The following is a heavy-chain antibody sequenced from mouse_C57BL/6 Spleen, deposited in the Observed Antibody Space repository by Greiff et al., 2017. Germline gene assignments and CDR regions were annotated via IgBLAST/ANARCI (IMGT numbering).Heavy chain of an antibody. J-gene: IGHJ3*01. Sequence: VKQRPGQGLEWIGRIHPSDSDTNYNQKFKGKATLTVDKSSSTAYMQLSSLTSEDSAVYYCAIDDYGSSPWFAYWGQGTLVTVSA. CDR2: IHPSDSDT. CDR3: AIDDYGSSPWFAY. D-gene: IGHD1-1*01. V-gene: IGHV1-74*01.